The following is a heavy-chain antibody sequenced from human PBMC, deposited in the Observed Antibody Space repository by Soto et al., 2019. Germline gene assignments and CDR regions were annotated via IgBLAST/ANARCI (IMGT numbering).Heavy chain of an antibody. D-gene: IGHD2-15*01. J-gene: IGHJ2*01. CDR2: ISYDGSNK. Sequence: GGSLRLSCAASGFTFSSYGMHWVRQAPGKGLEWVAVISYDGSNKYYADSVKGRFTISRDDSKNTLYLQMNSLRAEDTAVYYCAKEVVVVVAATDWYFDLWGRGTLVTVSS. V-gene: IGHV3-30*18. CDR3: AKEVVVVVAATDWYFDL. CDR1: GFTFSSYG.